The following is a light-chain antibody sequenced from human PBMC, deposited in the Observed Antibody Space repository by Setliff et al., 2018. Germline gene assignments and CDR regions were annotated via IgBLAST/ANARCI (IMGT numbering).Light chain of an antibody. CDR3: GSYARSSAPYV. Sequence: QSALSQPASVSGSPGQSITISCTGTSSDIGSYNLVSWYQHHPGKAPKLMIYEVTKRPSGVSNRFSGSKSGNTASLTISGLQAEDEADYYCGSYARSSAPYVFGTGTKVTVL. V-gene: IGLV2-14*02. CDR2: EVT. J-gene: IGLJ1*01. CDR1: SSDIGSYNL.